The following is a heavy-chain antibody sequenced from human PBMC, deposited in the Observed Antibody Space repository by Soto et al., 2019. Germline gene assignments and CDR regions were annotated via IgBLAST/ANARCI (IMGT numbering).Heavy chain of an antibody. CDR3: APWFGAFDY. Sequence: QVQLVESGGGVVQPGRSLRLSCAASGFTFSSYGMHWVRQAPGKGLEWVAVISYDGSNKYYADSVKGRFTISRDNSKNRLDLQMNSLRAEDTAVYYCAPWFGAFDYWGQGTLVTVSS. J-gene: IGHJ4*02. D-gene: IGHD3-10*01. CDR2: ISYDGSNK. CDR1: GFTFSSYG. V-gene: IGHV3-30*03.